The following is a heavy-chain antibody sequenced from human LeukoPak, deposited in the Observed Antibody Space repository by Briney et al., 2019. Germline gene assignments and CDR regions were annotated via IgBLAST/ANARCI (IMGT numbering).Heavy chain of an antibody. J-gene: IGHJ4*02. CDR2: IYSGGNT. D-gene: IGHD4/OR15-4a*01. CDR1: GFTVSSNP. CDR3: ARRAGAYSHPYDY. Sequence: GGPLRLSCTVSGFTVSSNPMSWVRQAPGKGLEWVSFIYSGGNTHNSDSVKGRFTISRDNSKNTLYLQMNSLRAEDTAVYYCARRAGAYSHPYDYWGQGTLVTVSS. V-gene: IGHV3-53*01.